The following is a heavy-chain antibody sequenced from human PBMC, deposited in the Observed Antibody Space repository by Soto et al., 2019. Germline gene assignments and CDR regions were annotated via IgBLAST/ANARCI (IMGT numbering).Heavy chain of an antibody. CDR1: GFTFSTYG. V-gene: IGHV3-33*01. Sequence: QVQLVESGGGVVQPGRSLRLSCAASGFTFSTYGMHWVRQAPGKGLEWVAVIWYDGSNKNYADSVKGRFTISRDNSKNTLYLQRNSLRAEDTAVYYCARDGGITFGGVIEAYYFDYWGQGTLVTVSS. D-gene: IGHD3-16*02. CDR3: ARDGGITFGGVIEAYYFDY. J-gene: IGHJ4*02. CDR2: IWYDGSNK.